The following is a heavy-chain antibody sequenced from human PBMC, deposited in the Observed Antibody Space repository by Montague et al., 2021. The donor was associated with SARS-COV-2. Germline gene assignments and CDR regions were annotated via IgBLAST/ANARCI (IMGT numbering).Heavy chain of an antibody. CDR2: TRHDESQK. V-gene: IGHV3-30*04. D-gene: IGHD6-19*01. CDR1: GFAFSLYS. J-gene: IGHJ6*02. Sequence: SLRLSCAASGFAFSLYSMHWVRQAPGKGLEWVAVTRHDESQKFXXXSXXXRVTISKDNSKNILYLQMNSLRREDTAVYHCARIGLGWSYGNGMDVWGQGTTVIVSS. CDR3: ARIGLGWSYGNGMDV.